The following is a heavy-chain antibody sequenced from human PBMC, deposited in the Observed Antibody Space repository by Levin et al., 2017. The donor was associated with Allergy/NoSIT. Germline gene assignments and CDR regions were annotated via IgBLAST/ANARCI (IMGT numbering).Heavy chain of an antibody. CDR2: ISSDSTNT. CDR1: GFSIRSYY. Sequence: GESLKISCAASGFSIRSYYMSWVRQAPGKGLEWLSDISSDSTNTHYADSVKGRFTISRDNAKNSLSLLMSSLRVEDTAVYYCARGLLFDPWGQGTQVTVSS. D-gene: IGHD2/OR15-2a*01. V-gene: IGHV3-48*01. CDR3: ARGLLFDP. J-gene: IGHJ5*02.